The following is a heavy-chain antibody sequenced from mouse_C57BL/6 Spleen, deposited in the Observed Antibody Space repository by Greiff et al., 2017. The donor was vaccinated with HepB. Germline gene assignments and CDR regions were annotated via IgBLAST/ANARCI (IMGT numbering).Heavy chain of an antibody. J-gene: IGHJ2*01. D-gene: IGHD1-1*01. CDR2: IYPGDGDT. CDR3: ARYYYGSRRYFDY. CDR1: GYAFSSYW. V-gene: IGHV1-80*01. Sequence: VQLQQSGAELVKPGASVKISCKASGYAFSSYWMNWVKQRPGKGLEWIGQIYPGDGDTNYNGKFKGKATLTADKSSSTAYMQLSSLTSEDSAVYFCARYYYGSRRYFDYWGQGTTLTVSS.